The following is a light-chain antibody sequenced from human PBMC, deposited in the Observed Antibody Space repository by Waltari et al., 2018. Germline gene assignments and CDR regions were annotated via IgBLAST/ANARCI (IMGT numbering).Light chain of an antibody. CDR3: SSYTTSTTQV. CDR2: EVK. Sequence: HSALTQPPSVAGSPGQSVTISCPGTGNDIGSYNRVSWYQQSPGTAPRLMIYEVKSRPSGVPYRFSGSKSGNTASLTISGLQAEDEADYYCSSYTTSTTQVFGTGTKVTVL. CDR1: GNDIGSYNR. V-gene: IGLV2-18*02. J-gene: IGLJ1*01.